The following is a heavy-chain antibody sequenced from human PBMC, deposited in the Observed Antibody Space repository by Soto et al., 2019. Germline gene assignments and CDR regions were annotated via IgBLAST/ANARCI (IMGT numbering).Heavy chain of an antibody. J-gene: IGHJ4*02. Sequence: PGGSLRLSCAASGFTFSSYSMNWVRQAPGKGLEWVSSISSSSSYIYYADSVKGRFTISRDNAKNSLYLQMNSLRAEDTAVYYCAREKSHCSGGSCYFDYWGQGTLVTVPS. CDR3: AREKSHCSGGSCYFDY. CDR1: GFTFSSYS. D-gene: IGHD2-15*01. CDR2: ISSSSSYI. V-gene: IGHV3-21*01.